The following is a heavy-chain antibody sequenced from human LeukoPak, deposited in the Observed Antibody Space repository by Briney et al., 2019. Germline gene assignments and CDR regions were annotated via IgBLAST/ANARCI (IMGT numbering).Heavy chain of an antibody. CDR3: ARNAVPDRPFSGMDV. D-gene: IGHD2-2*01. J-gene: IGHJ6*04. CDR2: IIPIFGTA. Sequence: ASVKVSCKASGGTFSSYAMSWVRQAPGQGLEWMGGIIPIFGTANYAQKFQGRVTITADESTSTAYMELSSLRSEDTAVYYCARNAVPDRPFSGMDVWGKGTTVTVSS. V-gene: IGHV1-69*01. CDR1: GGTFSSYA.